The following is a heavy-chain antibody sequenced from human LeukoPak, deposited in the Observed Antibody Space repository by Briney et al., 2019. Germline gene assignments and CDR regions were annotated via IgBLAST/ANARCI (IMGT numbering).Heavy chain of an antibody. Sequence: GGSLRLSCAASGFTFSSYAMSWVRQAPGKGLEWVSPISSSSSYIYYADSVKGRFTISRDNAKNSLYLQMNSLRAEDTAVYYCARDCYDSSGFDYWGQGTLVTVSS. CDR1: GFTFSSYA. CDR3: ARDCYDSSGFDY. CDR2: ISSSSSYI. J-gene: IGHJ4*02. V-gene: IGHV3-21*01. D-gene: IGHD3-22*01.